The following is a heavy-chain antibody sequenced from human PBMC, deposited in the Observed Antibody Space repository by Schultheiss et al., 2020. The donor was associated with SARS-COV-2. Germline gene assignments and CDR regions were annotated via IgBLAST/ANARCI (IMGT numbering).Heavy chain of an antibody. D-gene: IGHD7-27*01. CDR3: ARQPSSGVGDY. CDR2: IYYSGST. V-gene: IGHV4-34*01. CDR1: GGSFSGYY. Sequence: SQTLSLTCAVYGGSFSGYYWSWIRQSPGKGLEWIGYIYYSGSTYYNPSLKSRVTISVDKSKNQFSLKLNSVTAADTAVYYCARQPSSGVGDYWGQGTLVTVSS. J-gene: IGHJ4*02.